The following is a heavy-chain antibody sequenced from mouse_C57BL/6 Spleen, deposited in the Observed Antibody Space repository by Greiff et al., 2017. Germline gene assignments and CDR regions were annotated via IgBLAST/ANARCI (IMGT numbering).Heavy chain of an antibody. D-gene: IGHD1-1*01. CDR1: GYTFTDYY. Sequence: VQLQQSGPELVKPGASVKISCKASGYTFTDYYMNWVKQSHGKSLEWIGDINPNNGGTSYNQKFKGKATLTVDKSSSTAYMELRSLTSEDSAVYYCARSDYGSSGYWGQGTTLTVSS. CDR2: INPNNGGT. V-gene: IGHV1-26*01. J-gene: IGHJ2*01. CDR3: ARSDYGSSGY.